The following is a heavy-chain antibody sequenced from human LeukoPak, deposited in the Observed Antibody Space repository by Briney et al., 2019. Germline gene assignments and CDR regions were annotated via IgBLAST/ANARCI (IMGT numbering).Heavy chain of an antibody. V-gene: IGHV1-18*01. D-gene: IGHD5-18*01. J-gene: IGHJ4*02. CDR3: ARDRAGYSYGTFDY. CDR2: ISAYNGNT. Sequence: GASVKVSCKASGYTFTSYGISWVRQAPGQGLEWIGWISAYNGNTNYAQKLQGRVTMTTDTSTSTAYMELRSLRSDDTAVYYCARDRAGYSYGTFDYWGQGTLVTVSS. CDR1: GYTFTSYG.